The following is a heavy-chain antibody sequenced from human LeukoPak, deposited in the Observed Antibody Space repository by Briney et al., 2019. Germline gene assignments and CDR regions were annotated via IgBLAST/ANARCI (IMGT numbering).Heavy chain of an antibody. CDR1: GFTFSSYG. J-gene: IGHJ6*02. Sequence: GGSLRLSCAASGFTFSSYGMHWVRQAPGKGLEWVAVIWYDGSNKYYADSVKGRSTISRDNSKNTVYLQMNSLRAEDTALYYCAKDWGVWGQGTTVTVSS. D-gene: IGHD3-16*01. V-gene: IGHV3-33*06. CDR3: AKDWGV. CDR2: IWYDGSNK.